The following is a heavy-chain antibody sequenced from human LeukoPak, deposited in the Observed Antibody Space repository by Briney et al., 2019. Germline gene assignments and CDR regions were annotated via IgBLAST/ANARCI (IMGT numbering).Heavy chain of an antibody. D-gene: IGHD3-10*01. V-gene: IGHV4-38-2*02. CDR3: ARVGLPEGYYYYYYMDV. CDR1: GYPISSVYY. J-gene: IGHJ6*03. Sequence: SETLSLTCSVSGYPISSVYYWGWIRRPPGKGLEWIGSINHGGSTDYNPSLKSRVIMSIDTSKNQFSLKLSSVTAADTAVYYCARVGLPEGYYYYYYMDVWGKGTTVTVSS. CDR2: INHGGST.